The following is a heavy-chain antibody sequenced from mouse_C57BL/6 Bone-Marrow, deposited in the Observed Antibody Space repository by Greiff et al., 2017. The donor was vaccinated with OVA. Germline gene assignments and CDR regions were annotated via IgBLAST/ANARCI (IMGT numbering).Heavy chain of an antibody. V-gene: IGHV1-82*01. J-gene: IGHJ4*01. CDR3: ASEGLRRGYYYAMDY. D-gene: IGHD2-4*01. CDR1: GYAFSSSW. CDR2: IYPGDGDT. Sequence: QVQLQQSGPELVKPGASVKISCKASGYAFSSSWMNWVKQRPGKGLEWIGRIYPGDGDTKYNGKFKGKATLTADKSSSTAYMQLSSLPSEDSAVYFCASEGLRRGYYYAMDYWGQGTSVTVSS.